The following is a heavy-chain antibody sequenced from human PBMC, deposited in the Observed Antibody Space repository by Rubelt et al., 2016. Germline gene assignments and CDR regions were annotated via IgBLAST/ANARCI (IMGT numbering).Heavy chain of an antibody. CDR1: GFTFSSYS. J-gene: IGHJ6*02. Sequence: EVQLVESGGGVVQPGRSLRLSCAASGFTFSSYSMNWVRQAPGKGLEWVSVIYSGGSTYYADSVKGRFTISRHNSKNPLYLKMNSLRAEDTAVYYCARAGYSTSGGLGMDVWGQGTTVTVSS. CDR3: ARAGYSTSGGLGMDV. V-gene: IGHV3-53*04. D-gene: IGHD6-13*01. CDR2: IYSGGST.